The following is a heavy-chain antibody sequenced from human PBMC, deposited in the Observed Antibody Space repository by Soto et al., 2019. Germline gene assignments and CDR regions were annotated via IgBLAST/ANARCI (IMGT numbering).Heavy chain of an antibody. CDR3: ARRVTTGYYYYGMDV. CDR2: IYHSGST. D-gene: IGHD4-4*01. CDR1: GGSISSGGYS. J-gene: IGHJ6*02. V-gene: IGHV4-30-2*01. Sequence: SETLSLTCAVSGGSISSGGYSWSWIRQPPGKGLEWIGYIYHSGSTYYNPSLKSRVTISVDRSKNQFSLKLSSVTAADTAVYYCARRVTTGYYYYGMDVWGQGTTVTVSS.